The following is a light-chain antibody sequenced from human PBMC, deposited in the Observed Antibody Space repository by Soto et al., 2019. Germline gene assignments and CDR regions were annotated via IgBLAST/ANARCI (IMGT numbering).Light chain of an antibody. CDR3: QSYDASLSGRVV. CDR1: SPDTGAGYD. Sequence: QSVLTQPPSVCGAPGQRVPISCTGTSPDTGAGYDVHWYQQLPGTAPKLLIYGDINRPSGVPDRFSGSKSGTSASLAITGLQAEDEADYYCQSYDASLSGRVVFGGGTQLTVL. J-gene: IGLJ2*01. V-gene: IGLV1-40*01. CDR2: GDI.